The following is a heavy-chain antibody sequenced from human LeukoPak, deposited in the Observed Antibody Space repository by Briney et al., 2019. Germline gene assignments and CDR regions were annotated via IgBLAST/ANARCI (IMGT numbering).Heavy chain of an antibody. CDR1: GYTFTSYG. D-gene: IGHD3-3*01. J-gene: IGHJ5*02. CDR2: ISAYSGNT. V-gene: IGHV1-18*01. CDR3: ARDPSRTIFGVVISHNWFDP. Sequence: ASVKVSCKASGYTFTSYGISWVRQAPGQGLEWMGWISAYSGNTNYAQKLQGRVTMTTDTSTSTAYMELRSLRSDDTAVYYCARDPSRTIFGVVISHNWFDPWGQGTLVTVSS.